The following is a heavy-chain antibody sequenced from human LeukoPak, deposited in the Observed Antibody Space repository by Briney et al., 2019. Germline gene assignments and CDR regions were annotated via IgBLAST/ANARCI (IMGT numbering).Heavy chain of an antibody. CDR2: ISYDGSNK. J-gene: IGHJ4*02. V-gene: IGHV3-30*18. D-gene: IGHD2-15*01. CDR3: AKDAPYCSGGSCPWDY. Sequence: GGSLRLSCAASGFTFSSYGMHWVRQAPGKGLEWVAVISYDGSNKYYADSVKGRFTISRDNSKNTLYLQMNNLRAEDTAVYYCAKDAPYCSGGSCPWDYWGQGTLVTVSS. CDR1: GFTFSSYG.